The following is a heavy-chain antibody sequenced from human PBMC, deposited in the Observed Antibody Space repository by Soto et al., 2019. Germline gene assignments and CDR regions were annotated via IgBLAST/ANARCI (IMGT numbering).Heavy chain of an antibody. CDR3: ARRV. CDR1: GFTFSNYP. Sequence: EVQVSESGGGLVQPGGSLRLSCATSGFTFSNYPMNWVRQAPGKGLEWVSGISAGGDTTYYADSVKGRFTIFRDNSKNSVSLQMNSLRVEDTGVYYCARRVWGQGTLVTVSS. V-gene: IGHV3-23*01. CDR2: ISAGGDTT. J-gene: IGHJ4*02.